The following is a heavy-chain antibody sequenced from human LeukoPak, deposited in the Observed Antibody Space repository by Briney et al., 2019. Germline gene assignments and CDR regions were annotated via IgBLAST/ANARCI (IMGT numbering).Heavy chain of an antibody. CDR2: IYYSGST. V-gene: IGHV4-59*08. CDR1: GGSISSYY. D-gene: IGHD1-14*01. CDR3: ARHGYYFDY. Sequence: SETLSLTCTVSGGSISSYYWSWIRQSPGKGLEWIGYIYYSGSTNYNPSLKSRVTISVDTSKNQFPLKLSSVTAADTAVYYCARHGYYFDYWGQGTLVTVSS. J-gene: IGHJ4*02.